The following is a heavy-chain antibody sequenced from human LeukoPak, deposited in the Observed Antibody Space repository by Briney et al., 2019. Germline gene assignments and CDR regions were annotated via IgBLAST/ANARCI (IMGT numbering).Heavy chain of an antibody. V-gene: IGHV4-59*01. CDR1: GXSISTYY. Sequence: PSETLSLTCTVSGXSISTYYGSWIRQPPGKGLEWIGFIYSTGSTNYNPSLKSRVSISVDTSKNQFSLRLSSVTAADTAVYYCARGNKHPYSSTWYEFGYWGQGTLVTVSS. CDR3: ARGNKHPYSSTWYEFGY. D-gene: IGHD6-13*01. CDR2: IYSTGST. J-gene: IGHJ4*02.